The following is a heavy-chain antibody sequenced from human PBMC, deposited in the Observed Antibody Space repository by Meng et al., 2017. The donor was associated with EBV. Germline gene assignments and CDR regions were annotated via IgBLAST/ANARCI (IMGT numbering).Heavy chain of an antibody. V-gene: IGHV1-8*01. CDR1: GYTFTSYD. CDR3: ARGVGTIFGVVIKNWFDP. J-gene: IGHJ5*02. Sequence: QVQLGKSGAEVKKPGSSVKVSCKASGYTFTSYDINWVRQATGQGLEWMGWMNPNSGNTGYAQKFQGRVTMTRNTSISTAYMELSSLRSEDTAVYYCARGVGTIFGVVIKNWFDPWGQGTLVTVSS. CDR2: MNPNSGNT. D-gene: IGHD3-3*01.